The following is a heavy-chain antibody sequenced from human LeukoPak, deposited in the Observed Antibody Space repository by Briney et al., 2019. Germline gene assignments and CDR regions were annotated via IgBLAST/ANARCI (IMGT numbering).Heavy chain of an antibody. J-gene: IGHJ4*02. CDR3: ARAPRSGGSCYFDY. CDR2: INHSGST. V-gene: IGHV4-34*01. CDR1: GGSFSGYY. D-gene: IGHD2-15*01. Sequence: SETLSLTCAVYGGSFSGYYWSWIRQPPGKGLEWIGEINHSGSTNYNPSLKSRVTISVDTSKNQFSLKLSSVPAADTAVYYCARAPRSGGSCYFDYWGQGTLVTVSS.